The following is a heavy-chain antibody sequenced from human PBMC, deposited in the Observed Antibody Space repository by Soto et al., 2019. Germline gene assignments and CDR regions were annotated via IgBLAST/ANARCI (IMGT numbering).Heavy chain of an antibody. Sequence: QVQLQQWGAGLLKPSETLSLTCAVYGGSFSGYYWSWIRQPPGKGLEWIGEINHSGSTNYNPSLKSRVTISVDTSKNQFSLKLSSVTAADTAVYYCARRRPSLMVRGVMWFDPWGQGSLVTVSS. CDR3: ARRRPSLMVRGVMWFDP. V-gene: IGHV4-34*01. D-gene: IGHD3-10*01. J-gene: IGHJ5*02. CDR1: GGSFSGYY. CDR2: INHSGST.